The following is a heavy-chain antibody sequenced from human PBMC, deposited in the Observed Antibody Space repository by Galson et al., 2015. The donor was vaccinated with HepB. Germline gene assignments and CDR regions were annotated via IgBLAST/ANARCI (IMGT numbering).Heavy chain of an antibody. CDR3: TTGAYGLTR. Sequence: SLRLSCAASGFTFTNAWMSWVRQAPGKGLEWVGRIKSKADGEPTDYAAPVKGRFTVSRDDAKRTLYLQMDRLKAEDTAVYYCTTGAYGLTRWGQGTLVTVSS. CDR2: IKSKADGEPT. D-gene: IGHD3-10*01. CDR1: GFTFTNAW. V-gene: IGHV3-15*01. J-gene: IGHJ4*02.